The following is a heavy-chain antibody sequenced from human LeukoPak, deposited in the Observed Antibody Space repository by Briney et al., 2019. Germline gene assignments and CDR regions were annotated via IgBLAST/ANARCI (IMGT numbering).Heavy chain of an antibody. CDR3: ARDVHGGAFDY. J-gene: IGHJ4*02. CDR2: IWYDGSNK. Sequence: PGGSLRLSCAASGFTFRNYGMHWVRQAPGKGLEWVAIIWYDGSNKYYADSVKGRFTISRDNSRNTLYLQMNSLRVEDTAVYYCARDVHGGAFDYWGRGTLVTVSS. CDR1: GFTFRNYG. D-gene: IGHD2-15*01. V-gene: IGHV3-33*01.